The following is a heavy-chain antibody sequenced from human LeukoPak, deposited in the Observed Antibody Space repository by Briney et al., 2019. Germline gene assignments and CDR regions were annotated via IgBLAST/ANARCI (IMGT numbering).Heavy chain of an antibody. CDR1: GFTFSNYA. Sequence: PGGSLLLSCAASGFTFSNYAMSWVRPAPGKGLEWVSAISGSGGSTYYADSVKGRFTISRDNSKNTLYLQMNSLRAEDTAVYYCAKEGYYGSKGYWGQGTLVTVSS. CDR2: ISGSGGST. J-gene: IGHJ4*02. D-gene: IGHD3-10*01. V-gene: IGHV3-23*01. CDR3: AKEGYYGSKGY.